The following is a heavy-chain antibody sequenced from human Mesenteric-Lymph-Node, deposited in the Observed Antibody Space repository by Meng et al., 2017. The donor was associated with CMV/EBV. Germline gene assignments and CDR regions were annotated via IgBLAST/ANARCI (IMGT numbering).Heavy chain of an antibody. CDR1: GYTFTSYG. CDR3: ARARDPTYNWNDAAYGRNYYYYGMDV. J-gene: IGHJ6*02. Sequence: ASVKVSCKASGYTFTSYGISWVRQAPGQGLEWMGWISAYNGNTNYAQKLQGRVTMTTDTSTSTAYMELRSLRSDDTAVYYCARARDPTYNWNDAAYGRNYYYYGMDVWGQGNTVTVSS. D-gene: IGHD1-1*01. V-gene: IGHV1-18*01. CDR2: ISAYNGNT.